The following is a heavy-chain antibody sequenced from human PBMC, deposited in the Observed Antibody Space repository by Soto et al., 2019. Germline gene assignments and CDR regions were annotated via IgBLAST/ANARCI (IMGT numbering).Heavy chain of an antibody. CDR3: ARDPWAADY. CDR1: GFTVSTKY. V-gene: IGHV3-66*01. J-gene: IGHJ4*02. D-gene: IGHD3-16*01. Sequence: GGSLSLSCAASGFTVSTKYMSWVRHAPGKGLEWVSVIYSGGSTFYADSVRGRFTISRDNSKNTVNLQMNSLRAEDTAVYYCARDPWAADYWGQGTLVTVSS. CDR2: IYSGGST.